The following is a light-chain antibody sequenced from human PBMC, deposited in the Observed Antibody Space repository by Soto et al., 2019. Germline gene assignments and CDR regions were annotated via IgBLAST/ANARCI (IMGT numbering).Light chain of an antibody. CDR3: QKYDTPPHT. V-gene: IGKV1-5*03. CDR2: KAS. CDR1: QSINSW. J-gene: IGKJ2*01. Sequence: DIQLTQSPSTLSASVGDRVTITCRASQSINSWLAWYQQRPGKAPKLLIYKASSLQSGVPSRFSGSGSGTEFTHTLTPLQPDDFATYYCQKYDTPPHTLGQGTKRE.